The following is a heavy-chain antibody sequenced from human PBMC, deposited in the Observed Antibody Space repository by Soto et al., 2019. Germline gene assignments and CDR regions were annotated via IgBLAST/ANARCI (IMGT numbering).Heavy chain of an antibody. J-gene: IGHJ6*02. CDR1: GGTFSSYA. CDR2: IIPIFGTA. CDR3: ARDRNGNYYYGMDV. Sequence: GASVKVSCKASGGTFSSYAISWVRQAPGQGLEWMGGIIPIFGTANYAQKFQGRVTITADESTSTAYMELSSLRSEDTAVYYCARDRNGNYYYGMDVWGQGTTVNVSS. D-gene: IGHD1-1*01. V-gene: IGHV1-69*13.